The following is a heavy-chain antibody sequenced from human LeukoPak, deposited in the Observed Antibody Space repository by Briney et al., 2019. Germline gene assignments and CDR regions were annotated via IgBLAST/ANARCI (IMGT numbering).Heavy chain of an antibody. D-gene: IGHD2-2*02. Sequence: ASVKVSCKASGYTFTTYGISWVRQAPGQWLEWMGWISSYNGNTNYAQKLQGRVTMTTDTSTSTAYMELRSLRSDDTAVYYCVRDRYCSSPTCYTPYYFDYWGQGTLVTVSS. CDR3: VRDRYCSSPTCYTPYYFDY. CDR2: ISSYNGNT. J-gene: IGHJ4*02. V-gene: IGHV1-18*01. CDR1: GYTFTTYG.